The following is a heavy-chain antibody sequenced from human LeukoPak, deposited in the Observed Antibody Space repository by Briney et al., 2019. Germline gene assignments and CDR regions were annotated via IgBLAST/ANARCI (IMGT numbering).Heavy chain of an antibody. CDR1: GYTFTSYG. J-gene: IGHJ5*02. CDR3: ARVPIVGATYWFDP. V-gene: IGHV1-18*01. Sequence: ASVKVSCKASGYTFTSYGISWVRQAPGQGLEWMGWISAYNGNANYAQKLQGRVTMTTDTSTSTAYMELRSLRSDDTAVYYCARVPIVGATYWFDPWGQGTLVTVSS. D-gene: IGHD1-26*01. CDR2: ISAYNGNA.